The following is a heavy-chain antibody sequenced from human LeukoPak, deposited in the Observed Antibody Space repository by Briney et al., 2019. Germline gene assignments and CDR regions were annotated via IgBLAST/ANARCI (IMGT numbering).Heavy chain of an antibody. Sequence: KSGGSLRLSCAASGFTFSSYSMNWVRQAPGKGLEYVSSITESGSYIYYADSVKGRFTISRDNAKNSLYLQMNSLRAEDTAVYYCARSSYSSSWYLEDGLVYYFDYWGQGTLVTVSS. V-gene: IGHV3-21*01. J-gene: IGHJ4*02. CDR1: GFTFSSYS. CDR3: ARSSYSSSWYLEDGLVYYFDY. CDR2: ITESGSYI. D-gene: IGHD6-13*01.